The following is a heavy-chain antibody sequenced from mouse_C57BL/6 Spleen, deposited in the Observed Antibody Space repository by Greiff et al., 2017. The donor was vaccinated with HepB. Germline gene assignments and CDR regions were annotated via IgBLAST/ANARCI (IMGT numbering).Heavy chain of an antibody. CDR1: GYAFSSSW. J-gene: IGHJ4*01. Sequence: QVQLQQSGPELVKPGASVKISCKASGYAFSSSWMNWVKQRPGKGLEWIGRIYPGDGDTNYNGKFKGKATLTADKSSSTAYMQLSSLTSEDSAVYFCAIYYYGSRRGYYAMDYWGQGTSVTVSS. V-gene: IGHV1-82*01. CDR2: IYPGDGDT. CDR3: AIYYYGSRRGYYAMDY. D-gene: IGHD1-1*01.